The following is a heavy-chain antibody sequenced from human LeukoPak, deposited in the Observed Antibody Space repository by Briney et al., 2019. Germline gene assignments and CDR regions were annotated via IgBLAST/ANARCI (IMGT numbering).Heavy chain of an antibody. D-gene: IGHD2-15*01. CDR1: QFTFSNYA. V-gene: IGHV3-23*01. CDR2: ISTSGGST. J-gene: IGHJ4*02. CDR3: AKTSGGNY. Sequence: GGSLRLSCAASQFTFSNYAMSWVRQAPGKGLEWVSAISTSGGSTYYADSVKGRFAISRDNSKNTLYLQMNSLRAEDTAIYYCAKTSGGNYWGQGTLVTVSS.